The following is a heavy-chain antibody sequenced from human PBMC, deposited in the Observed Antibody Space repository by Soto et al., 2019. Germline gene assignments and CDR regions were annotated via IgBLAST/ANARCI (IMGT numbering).Heavy chain of an antibody. CDR3: ASSQFSGTYHDTFNI. CDR2: FYYSGNT. Sequence: SETLSLTCTVSGASISSSSYYWGWIRQPPGKGLEWIGTFYYSGNTYYNPSLKSRVTISVDTSKNLFSLKLTSVTAADTAMYYCASSQFSGTYHDTFNIWGQGTMVTVSS. J-gene: IGHJ3*02. V-gene: IGHV4-39*02. CDR1: GASISSSSYY. D-gene: IGHD1-26*01.